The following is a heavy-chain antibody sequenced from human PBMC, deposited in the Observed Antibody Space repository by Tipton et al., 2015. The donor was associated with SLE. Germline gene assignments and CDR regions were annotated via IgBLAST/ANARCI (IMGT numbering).Heavy chain of an antibody. CDR2: IYHSGST. CDR1: GYSISSSNW. Sequence: TLSLTCAVSGYSISSSNWWSWVRQPPGKGLEWIGEIYHSGSTNYNPSLKSRVTISVDKSKNQFSLKLSSVTAADTAVYYCARLGIAAAGTGPYFDYWGQGTLVTVSS. D-gene: IGHD6-13*01. CDR3: ARLGIAAAGTGPYFDY. J-gene: IGHJ4*02. V-gene: IGHV4-4*02.